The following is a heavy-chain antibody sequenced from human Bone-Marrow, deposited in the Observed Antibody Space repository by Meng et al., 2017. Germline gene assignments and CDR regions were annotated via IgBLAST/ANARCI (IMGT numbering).Heavy chain of an antibody. Sequence: ASVKVSCKASGYTFTSYGISWVRQAPGQGREWKGWISAYNGNTNYAQKLQGRVTMTTDTSTSTAYMELRSMRSDDTAVYYCARDLILEQLGNFDYWGQGTLVTVSS. CDR1: GYTFTSYG. CDR2: ISAYNGNT. D-gene: IGHD6-13*01. J-gene: IGHJ4*02. V-gene: IGHV1-18*01. CDR3: ARDLILEQLGNFDY.